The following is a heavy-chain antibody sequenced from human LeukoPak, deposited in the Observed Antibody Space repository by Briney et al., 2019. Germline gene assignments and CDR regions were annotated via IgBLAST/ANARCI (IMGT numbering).Heavy chain of an antibody. CDR1: GYSISSGYY. CDR2: INHSGST. CDR3: AIEYGYEPYYFDY. J-gene: IGHJ4*02. V-gene: IGHV4-38-2*02. D-gene: IGHD5-12*01. Sequence: SETLSLTCTVSGYSISSGYYWGWIRQPPGKGLEWIGSINHSGSTNYNPSLKSRVTISVDTSKNQFSLKLSSVTAADTAVYYCAIEYGYEPYYFDYWGQGTLVTVSS.